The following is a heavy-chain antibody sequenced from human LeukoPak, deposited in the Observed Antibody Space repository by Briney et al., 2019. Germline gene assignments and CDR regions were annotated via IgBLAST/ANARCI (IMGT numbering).Heavy chain of an antibody. V-gene: IGHV3-23*01. CDR3: AKGVTYSYGHLGY. CDR1: GFTFSSYA. CDR2: ISGSGGST. J-gene: IGHJ4*02. D-gene: IGHD5-18*01. Sequence: GGSLRLSCAASGFTFSSYAMSWVRQAPGKGLEWVSAISGSGGSTYYADSVEGRFTISRDNSKNTLYLQMNSLRAEGTAVYYCAKGVTYSYGHLGYWGQGTLVTVSS.